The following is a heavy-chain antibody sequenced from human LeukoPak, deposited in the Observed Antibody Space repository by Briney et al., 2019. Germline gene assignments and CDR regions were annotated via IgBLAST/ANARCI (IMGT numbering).Heavy chain of an antibody. CDR1: GSSSRAYG. CDR3: AKGSVDVLTGSAKRYFYYYGMDV. Sequence: GGSLSPSSAASGSSSRAYGRHGAGQAPAKGREGVAVISTDGSKTYHADSVKGRFTISRDNSKNTLDLQMNSLRVEDTAVYYCAKGSVDVLTGSAKRYFYYYGMDVWGQGTTVTVSS. J-gene: IGHJ6*02. CDR2: ISTDGSKT. D-gene: IGHD3-9*01. V-gene: IGHV3-30*18.